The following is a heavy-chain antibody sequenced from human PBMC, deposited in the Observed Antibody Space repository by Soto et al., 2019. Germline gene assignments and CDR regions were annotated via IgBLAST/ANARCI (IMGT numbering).Heavy chain of an antibody. CDR1: GGSISSGGYS. J-gene: IGHJ4*02. D-gene: IGHD5-18*01. Sequence: PSETLSLTCAVSGGSISSGGYSWSWIRQPPGKGLEWIGYIYHSGSTYYNPSLKSRVTISVDRSKNQFSLKLSSVTAADTAVYYCARGDTAMARPYYFDYWGQGTLVTVSS. V-gene: IGHV4-30-2*01. CDR3: ARGDTAMARPYYFDY. CDR2: IYHSGST.